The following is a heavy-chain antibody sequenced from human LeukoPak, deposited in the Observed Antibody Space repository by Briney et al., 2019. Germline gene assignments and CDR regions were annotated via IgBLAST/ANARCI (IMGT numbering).Heavy chain of an antibody. V-gene: IGHV3-9*03. D-gene: IGHD3-22*01. CDR1: GFTFDDYA. CDR2: ISWNSGSI. Sequence: PGRSLRLSCAASGFTFDDYAMHWVRQAPGKGLEWVSGISWNSGSIGYADSVKGRFTISRDNAKNSLYLQMNSLRAEDMASYYCAKVATRYYDSSGYYSHYFDYWGQGTLVTVSS. CDR3: AKVATRYYDSSGYYSHYFDY. J-gene: IGHJ4*02.